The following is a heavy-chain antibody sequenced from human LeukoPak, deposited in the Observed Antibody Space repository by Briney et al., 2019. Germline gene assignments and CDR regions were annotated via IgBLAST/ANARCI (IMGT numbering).Heavy chain of an antibody. CDR2: IKQDGSEK. V-gene: IGHV3-7*01. J-gene: IGHJ4*02. CDR3: ARGGVDTAMVTYY. D-gene: IGHD5-18*01. Sequence: PGGSLGLSCAASGFTFSSYWMSWVRQAPGKGLEWVANIKQDGSEKYYVDSVKGRFTISRDNAKNSLYLQMNSLRAEDTAVYYCARGGVDTAMVTYYWGQGTLVTVSS. CDR1: GFTFSSYW.